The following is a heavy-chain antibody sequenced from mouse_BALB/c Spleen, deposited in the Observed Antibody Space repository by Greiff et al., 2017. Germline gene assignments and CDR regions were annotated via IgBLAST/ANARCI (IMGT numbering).Heavy chain of an antibody. D-gene: IGHD1-1*01. CDR1: GFTFSSYT. CDR3: TRESYGSSYDYAMDY. V-gene: IGHV5-6-4*01. Sequence: EVKLMESGGGLVKPGGSLKLSCAASGFTFSSYTMSWVRQTPEKRLEWVATISSGGSYTYYPDSVKGRFTISRDNAKNTLYLQMSSLKSEDTAMYYCTRESYGSSYDYAMDYWGQGTSVTVSS. CDR2: ISSGGSYT. J-gene: IGHJ4*01.